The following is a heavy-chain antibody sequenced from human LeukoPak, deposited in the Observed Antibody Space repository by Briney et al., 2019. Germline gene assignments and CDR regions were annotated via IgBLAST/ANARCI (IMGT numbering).Heavy chain of an antibody. CDR1: GFTFSSYA. J-gene: IGHJ6*03. V-gene: IGHV3-30*04. CDR3: AKNGDRGAYCTGGTCYPYFYYYMDV. CDR2: ISYDGSNK. D-gene: IGHD2-15*01. Sequence: PGRSLRLSCAASGFTFSSYAMHWVRQAPGKGLEWVAVISYDGSNKYYADSVKGRFTISRDNSKSTLYLQMNSLRAEDTAIYYCAKNGDRGAYCTGGTCYPYFYYYMDVWGKGTTVTI.